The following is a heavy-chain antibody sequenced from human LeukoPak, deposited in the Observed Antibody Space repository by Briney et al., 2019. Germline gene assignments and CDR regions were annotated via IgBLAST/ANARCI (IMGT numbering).Heavy chain of an antibody. J-gene: IGHJ5*02. V-gene: IGHV4-61*01. D-gene: IGHD6-19*01. CDR3: ARDSSGWYWFDP. CDR1: GGSISSGSYY. CDR2: IYYSGST. Sequence: SQTLSLTCTVSGGSISSGSYYWSWIRQPPGKGLEWIGYIYYSGSTSYNPSLKSRVTISVDTSKNQFSLKLSSVTAADTAVYYCARDSSGWYWFDPWGQGTLVTVSS.